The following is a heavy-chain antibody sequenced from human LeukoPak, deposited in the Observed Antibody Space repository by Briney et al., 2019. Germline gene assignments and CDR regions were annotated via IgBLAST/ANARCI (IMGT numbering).Heavy chain of an antibody. V-gene: IGHV1-18*01. J-gene: IGHJ4*02. CDR2: ISAYNGNT. CDR3: ARLSMNYDFWSGHDY. Sequence: ASVKVSCKASGYTFTRYGVSWVRQAPGQGLEWMGWISAYNGNTNYAQKLQGRVTMTTDTSTSTAYMELRSLRSDDTAVYYCARLSMNYDFWSGHDYWGQGTLVTVSS. D-gene: IGHD3-3*01. CDR1: GYTFTRYG.